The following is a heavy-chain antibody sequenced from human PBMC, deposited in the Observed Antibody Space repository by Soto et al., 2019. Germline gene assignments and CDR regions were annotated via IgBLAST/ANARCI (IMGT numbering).Heavy chain of an antibody. Sequence: ASVKVSCKASGYTFTSYYMHWVRQAPGQGLEWMGIINPSGGSTSYAQKFQGRVTMTRDTSTSTVYMELSSLRSEDTAVYYCARGGIAEAGTSYYGMDVWGQGTRVTVSS. CDR2: INPSGGST. CDR3: ARGGIAEAGTSYYGMDV. CDR1: GYTFTSYY. V-gene: IGHV1-46*01. D-gene: IGHD6-13*01. J-gene: IGHJ6*02.